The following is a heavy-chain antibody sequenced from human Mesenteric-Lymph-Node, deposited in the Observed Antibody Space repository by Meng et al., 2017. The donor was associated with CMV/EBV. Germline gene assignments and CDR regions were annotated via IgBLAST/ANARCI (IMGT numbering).Heavy chain of an antibody. J-gene: IGHJ4*02. V-gene: IGHV3-30-3*01. CDR1: GFTFSTYA. Sequence: GESLKISCAASGFTFSTYAMHWVRQAPGKGLEWVAIISYDGSNKYYADSVKGRFTISRDNSKNTLYLQMNSLRTEDTAVYYCAREQLVATFDYWGQGTLVTVSS. CDR2: ISYDGSNK. CDR3: AREQLVATFDY. D-gene: IGHD6-6*01.